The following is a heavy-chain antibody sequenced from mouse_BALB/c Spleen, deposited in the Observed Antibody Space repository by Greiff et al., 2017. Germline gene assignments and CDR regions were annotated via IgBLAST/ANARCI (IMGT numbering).Heavy chain of an antibody. J-gene: IGHJ4*01. V-gene: IGHV1-7*01. D-gene: IGHD2-4*01. CDR3: ARREVLRGYYYAMDY. CDR2: INPSTGYT. CDR1: GYTFTSYW. Sequence: QVQLQQSGAELAKPGASVKMSCKASGYTFTSYWMHWVKQRPGQGLEWIGYINPSTGYTEYNQKFKDKATLTADKSSSTAYMQLSSLTSEDSAVYYCARREVLRGYYYAMDYWGQGTSVTVSS.